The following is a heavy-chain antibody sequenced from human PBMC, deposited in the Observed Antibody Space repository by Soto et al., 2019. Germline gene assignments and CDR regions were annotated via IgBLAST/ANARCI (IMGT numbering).Heavy chain of an antibody. CDR2: INHSGST. CDR3: ARERDSSSWPNDSWAMDV. D-gene: IGHD6-13*01. CDR1: GGSFSGYY. Sequence: SETLSLTCAVYGGSFSGYYWSWIRQPPGKGLEWIGEINHSGSTNYNPSLKSRVTISVDTSKNQFSLKLSSVTAADTAVYYCARERDSSSWPNDSWAMDVWGQGTTVTVSS. J-gene: IGHJ6*02. V-gene: IGHV4-34*01.